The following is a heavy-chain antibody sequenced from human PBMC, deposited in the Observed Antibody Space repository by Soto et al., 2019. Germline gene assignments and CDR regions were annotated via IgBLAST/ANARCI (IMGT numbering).Heavy chain of an antibody. CDR1: GYTFSNYG. CDR2: VSPYSDGA. D-gene: IGHD2-2*01. V-gene: IGHV1-18*01. CDR3: ARVVPGAEAWFGP. J-gene: IGHJ5*02. Sequence: GSPVKGSCKTSGYTFSNYGITWVRQAPGQPLEWVGWVSPYSDGAKYAQKFPGRGSITTDTSTTTAYMELRSMRSDDTAVYYCARVVPGAEAWFGPWGQGTLVTVSS.